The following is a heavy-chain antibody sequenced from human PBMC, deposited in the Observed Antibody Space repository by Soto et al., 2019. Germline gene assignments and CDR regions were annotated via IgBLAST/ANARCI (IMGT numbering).Heavy chain of an antibody. CDR3: AKDGGDDYYDSSGPRYYFDY. V-gene: IGHV3-23*01. CDR2: ISGSGGST. CDR1: GFTFSSYA. Sequence: GGSLRLSCAASGFTFSSYAMSWVRQAPGKGLEWVSAISGSGGSTYYADSVKGRFTISRDNSKNTLYLQKNSLRAEDTAVYYCAKDGGDDYYDSSGPRYYFDYWGQGTLVTVSS. J-gene: IGHJ4*02. D-gene: IGHD3-22*01.